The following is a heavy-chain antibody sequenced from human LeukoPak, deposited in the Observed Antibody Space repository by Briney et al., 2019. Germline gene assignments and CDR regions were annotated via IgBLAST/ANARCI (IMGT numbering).Heavy chain of an antibody. Sequence: GASVKVSCKASGFTFTSSAVQWVRQARGQRLEWIGWIVVGSGNTNYAQKFQERVTITRDMPTSTAYMELSSLRSEDTAVYYCAALTDTAMVTDYWGQGTLVTVSS. D-gene: IGHD5-18*01. CDR1: GFTFTSSA. CDR3: AALTDTAMVTDY. CDR2: IVVGSGNT. J-gene: IGHJ4*02. V-gene: IGHV1-58*01.